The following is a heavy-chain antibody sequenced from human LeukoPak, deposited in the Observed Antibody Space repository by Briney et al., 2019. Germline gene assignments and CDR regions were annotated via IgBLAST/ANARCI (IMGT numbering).Heavy chain of an antibody. J-gene: IGHJ4*02. CDR1: GFTFSDYY. V-gene: IGHV3-11*01. CDR3: ARDRSGHGYSYGYGY. D-gene: IGHD5-18*01. Sequence: PGGSLRLSSAASGFTFSDYYMSWIRQAPGKGLEWVSYISSSGSTISYADSVKGRFTISRDNAKNSLYLQMNSLRAEDTAVYYCARDRSGHGYSYGYGYWGQGTLVTVSA. CDR2: ISSSGSTI.